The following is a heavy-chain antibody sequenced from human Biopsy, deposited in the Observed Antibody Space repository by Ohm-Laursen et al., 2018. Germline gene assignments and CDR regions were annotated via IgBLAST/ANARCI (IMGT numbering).Heavy chain of an antibody. Sequence: ASVKVSCKAPGGTFSNYGVNWVRQAPGQGLEWLGGNIPILGTGNYAQKFQGRVTVAADTSTSTATMELRSLRSDDTAVYYCATKLTGYFHHWGQGTLVIVSS. CDR2: NIPILGTG. J-gene: IGHJ1*01. V-gene: IGHV1-69*06. CDR1: GGTFSNYG. CDR3: ATKLTGYFHH. D-gene: IGHD3-9*01.